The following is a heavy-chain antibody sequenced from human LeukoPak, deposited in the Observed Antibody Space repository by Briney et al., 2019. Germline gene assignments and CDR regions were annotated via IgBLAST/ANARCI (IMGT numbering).Heavy chain of an antibody. J-gene: IGHJ5*02. V-gene: IGHV3-30-3*01. CDR2: ISYDGSNK. D-gene: IGHD3-16*02. CDR1: GFTFSSYA. CDR3: VRERATYYDYVWGSYRYIDP. Sequence: GGSLRLSCAASGFTFSSYAMHWVRQAPGKGLEWVAVISYDGSNKYYADSVKGRFTISRDNSKNTLYLQMNSLRAEDTAVYYCVRERATYYDYVWGSYRYIDPWGQGTLVTVSS.